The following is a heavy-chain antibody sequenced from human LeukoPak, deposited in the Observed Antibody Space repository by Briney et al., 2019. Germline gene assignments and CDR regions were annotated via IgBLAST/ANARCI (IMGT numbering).Heavy chain of an antibody. CDR2: INSDGSGT. V-gene: IGHV3-74*01. Sequence: PGGSLRHSCAASGFTFSSYWMHWVRQAPGKGLVWVSRINSDGSGTSYADSVKGRFTISRDNAKNTLYLQMNSLRAEDSAVYYCARGRVVAGTHYWFFDLWGRGTLVTVSS. D-gene: IGHD2-15*01. CDR1: GFTFSSYW. J-gene: IGHJ2*01. CDR3: ARGRVVAGTHYWFFDL.